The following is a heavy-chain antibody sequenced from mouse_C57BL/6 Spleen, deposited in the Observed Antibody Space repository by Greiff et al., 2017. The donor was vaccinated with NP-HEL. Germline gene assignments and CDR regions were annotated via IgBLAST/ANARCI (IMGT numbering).Heavy chain of an antibody. CDR3: ARLLTGTWYFDV. D-gene: IGHD4-1*01. CDR2: ISGGGGNT. J-gene: IGHJ1*03. CDR1: GFTFSSYT. Sequence: EVKLMESGGGLVKPGGSLKLSCAASGFTFSSYTMSWVRQTPEKRLEWVATISGGGGNTYYPDSVKGRFTISRDNAKNTLYLQMSSLRSEDTALYYCARLLTGTWYFDVWGTGTTVTVSS. V-gene: IGHV5-9*01.